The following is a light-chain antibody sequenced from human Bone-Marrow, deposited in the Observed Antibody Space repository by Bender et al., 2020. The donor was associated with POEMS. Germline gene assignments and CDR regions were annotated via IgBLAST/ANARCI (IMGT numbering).Light chain of an antibody. Sequence: QSALTQPPSASGSPGQSVTISCTGSSSDVGGYNYVSWYQQHPGKAPKVMIYEVNKRPSGVPDRFSGSKSGNTASLTVSGLQAEDEAVYYCSSYVGSNNPYVFGAGTRVTVL. J-gene: IGLJ1*01. CDR1: SSDVGGYNY. V-gene: IGLV2-8*01. CDR2: EVN. CDR3: SSYVGSNNPYV.